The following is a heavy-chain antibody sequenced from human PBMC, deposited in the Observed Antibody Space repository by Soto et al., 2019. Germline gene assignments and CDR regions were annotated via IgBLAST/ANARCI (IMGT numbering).Heavy chain of an antibody. J-gene: IGHJ4*02. V-gene: IGHV1-2*02. CDR1: GYTFTGYY. CDR3: ARDTGLSWASARFDD. D-gene: IGHD2-8*02. CDR2: INPDSGVT. Sequence: QVQLVQSGAEVKKPGASVKVSCEASGYTFTGYYIHWVRQAPGQGLEWMGWINPDSGVTNYAQKCQGRVTMAGDTSISTAYMELSRLRSDDTAVYYCARDTGLSWASARFDDWGQGTLVTVSS.